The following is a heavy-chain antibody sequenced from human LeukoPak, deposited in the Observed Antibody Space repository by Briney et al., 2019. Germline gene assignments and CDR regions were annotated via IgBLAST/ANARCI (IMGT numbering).Heavy chain of an antibody. D-gene: IGHD5-18*01. CDR2: INSDGSST. V-gene: IGHV3-74*01. CDR1: GFTFSSYW. CDR3: AREFEDTANPFDY. J-gene: IGHJ4*02. Sequence: GGSLRLSCAASGFTFSSYWMHWVRQAPGKGLVWVSRINSDGSSTSYADSVKGRFTISRDNAKNTLYLQMNSLRAEDTAVYYCAREFEDTANPFDYWGQGTLVTVSS.